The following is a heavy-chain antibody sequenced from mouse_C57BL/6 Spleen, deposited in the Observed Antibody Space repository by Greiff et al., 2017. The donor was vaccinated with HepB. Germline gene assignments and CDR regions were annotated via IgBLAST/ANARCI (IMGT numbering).Heavy chain of an antibody. V-gene: IGHV1-53*01. J-gene: IGHJ2*01. Sequence: VQLQQPGTELVKPGASVKLSCKASGYTFTSYWMHWVKQRPGQGLEWIGNINPSNGGTNYNEKFKSKATLAADKSSSAAYMQISSLTSEDSAVYYCARSGGRRSEGLFDYWGQGTTLTVSS. CDR3: ARSGGRRSEGLFDY. D-gene: IGHD3-1*01. CDR1: GYTFTSYW. CDR2: INPSNGGT.